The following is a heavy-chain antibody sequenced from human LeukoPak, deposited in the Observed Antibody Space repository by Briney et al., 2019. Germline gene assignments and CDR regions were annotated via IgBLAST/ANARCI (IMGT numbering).Heavy chain of an antibody. CDR2: IRYDGSNR. V-gene: IGHV3-30*02. CDR1: GFTFSNYG. Sequence: GGSLRLSCAASGFTFSNYGMHWVRQAPGKGLEWVAFIRYDGSNRHYADSVKGRFTISRDNSKNTLCLQMDSLRAEDTAVYYCAKDARGGAAAGLDWFDPWGQGTLVTVSS. J-gene: IGHJ5*02. D-gene: IGHD6-13*01. CDR3: AKDARGGAAAGLDWFDP.